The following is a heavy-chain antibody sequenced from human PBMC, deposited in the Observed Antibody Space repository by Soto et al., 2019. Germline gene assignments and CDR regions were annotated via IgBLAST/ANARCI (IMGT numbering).Heavy chain of an antibody. CDR1: GYTFTSYD. J-gene: IGHJ6*02. CDR2: MNHNSGNT. CDR3: TRENSYGLDV. Sequence: QVQLVQSGAEVKKPGASVKVSCKASGYTFTSYDINWVRQATGQGLEWMGWMNHNSGNTGYAQKFQGRVTMTRNTYITTDYMELSSMRSEDTAEYYCTRENSYGLDVWGQGTTVTVSS. V-gene: IGHV1-8*01.